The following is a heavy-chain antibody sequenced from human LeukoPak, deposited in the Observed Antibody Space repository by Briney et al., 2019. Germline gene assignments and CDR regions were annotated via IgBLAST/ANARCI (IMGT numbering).Heavy chain of an antibody. CDR3: AVLEMATVTDAFDI. J-gene: IGHJ3*02. V-gene: IGHV1-2*02. D-gene: IGHD5-24*01. Sequence: GASVKVSCKASGYTFTGYYMHWVRQAPGQGLEWMGWINPNSGGTNYAQKFQGRVTMTRDTSISTAYMELSSLRSEDTAVYYCAVLEMATVTDAFDIWGQGTMVTVSS. CDR1: GYTFTGYY. CDR2: INPNSGGT.